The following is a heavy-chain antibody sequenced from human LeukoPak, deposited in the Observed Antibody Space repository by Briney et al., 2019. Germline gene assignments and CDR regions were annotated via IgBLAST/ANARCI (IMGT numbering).Heavy chain of an antibody. CDR2: INHSGST. CDR1: GGSFSGYY. Sequence: ASETLSLTCAVYGGSFSGYYWSWIRQPPGKGLEWIGEINHSGSTNYNPSLKSRVTISVDTSKNQFSLKLSSVTAADTAVYYCARGRPLYDFWSGYYSQGYYFDYWGQGTLVTVSS. D-gene: IGHD3-3*01. CDR3: ARGRPLYDFWSGYYSQGYYFDY. V-gene: IGHV4-34*01. J-gene: IGHJ4*02.